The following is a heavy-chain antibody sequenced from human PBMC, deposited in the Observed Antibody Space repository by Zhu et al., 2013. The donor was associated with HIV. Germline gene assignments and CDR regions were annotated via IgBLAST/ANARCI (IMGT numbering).Heavy chain of an antibody. CDR1: GYTFTRFG. CDR3: ATSDEYSTSEGWGWFDP. CDR2: ISPKNGDT. D-gene: IGHD4-4*01. V-gene: IGHV1-18*01. Sequence: VQSGTEVKKPGASVKVSCQAYGYTFTRFGVSWVRQAPGQGLEWMGWISPKNGDTNYAQNFQGKVTMTTDTSTSTAYMELMNLTSDDTAVYYCATSDEYSTSEGWGWFDPWGQGTLVIVSS. J-gene: IGHJ5*02.